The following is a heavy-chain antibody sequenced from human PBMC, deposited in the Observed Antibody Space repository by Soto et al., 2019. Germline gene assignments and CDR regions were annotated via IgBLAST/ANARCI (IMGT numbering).Heavy chain of an antibody. CDR3: AKNQGVELVPLATVDWFDP. Sequence: PGGSLRLSCAASGFTFSGYGMHWVRQAPGKGLEWISSISGSGFKKYYADSVKGRFTISRDNSKSTVYLELNNLSAEDTAVYHCAKNQGVELVPLATVDWFDPWGQGSVVTVSS. D-gene: IGHD1-26*01. J-gene: IGHJ5*02. CDR2: ISGSGFKK. CDR1: GFTFSGYG. V-gene: IGHV3-23*01.